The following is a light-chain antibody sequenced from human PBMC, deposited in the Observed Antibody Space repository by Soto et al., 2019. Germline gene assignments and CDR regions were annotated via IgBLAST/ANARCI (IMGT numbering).Light chain of an antibody. Sequence: QSVLTQPPSASGTPGQTVTISCSGSSSNIGSNNVNWYQQLPGTAPKLLIYNNNQRPSGVPDRFSGSKSGTSASLAISGLQSEDEADYYCAAWDDSLNGLVFGTGTKLTVL. CDR2: NNN. J-gene: IGLJ1*01. CDR3: AAWDDSLNGLV. V-gene: IGLV1-44*01. CDR1: SSNIGSNN.